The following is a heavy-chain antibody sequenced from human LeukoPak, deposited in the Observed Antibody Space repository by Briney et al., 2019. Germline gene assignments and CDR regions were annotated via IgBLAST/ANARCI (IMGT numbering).Heavy chain of an antibody. Sequence: GGSLRLSCAASGFTFSSYWMSWVRQAPGKGLEWVANIKQDGSEKYYVDSVKGRFTISRDNAKNSLYLQMNSLRAEDTAVYYCARDSDLVGATLHDAFDIWGQGTMVTVSS. CDR3: ARDSDLVGATLHDAFDI. CDR1: GFTFSSYW. D-gene: IGHD1-26*01. CDR2: IKQDGSEK. J-gene: IGHJ3*02. V-gene: IGHV3-7*01.